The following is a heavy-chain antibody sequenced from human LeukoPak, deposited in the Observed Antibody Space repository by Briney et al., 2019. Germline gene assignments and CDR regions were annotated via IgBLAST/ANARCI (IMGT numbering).Heavy chain of an antibody. CDR1: GFTFSSYS. J-gene: IGHJ4*02. Sequence: GGSLRLSCAASGFTFSSYSMNWVRQAPGKRLEWVSSISSSSSYIYYADSVKGRFTISRDNAKNSLYLQMNSLRAEDTAVYYCARDSPYYYDSSGYENDYWGQGTLVTVSS. CDR3: ARDSPYYYDSSGYENDY. CDR2: ISSSSSYI. D-gene: IGHD3-22*01. V-gene: IGHV3-21*01.